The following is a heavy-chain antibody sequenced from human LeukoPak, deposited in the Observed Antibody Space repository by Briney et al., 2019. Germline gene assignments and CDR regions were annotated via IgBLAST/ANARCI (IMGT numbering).Heavy chain of an antibody. CDR2: IIPIFGTA. V-gene: IGHV1-69*13. Sequence: ASVKVSCKASGYTFTSYYMHWVRQAPGQGLEWMGGIIPIFGTANYAQKFQGRVTITADESTSTAYMELSSLRSEDTAVYYCARTDTPGDYWGQGTLVTVSS. D-gene: IGHD2-21*02. CDR1: GYTFTSYY. J-gene: IGHJ4*02. CDR3: ARTDTPGDY.